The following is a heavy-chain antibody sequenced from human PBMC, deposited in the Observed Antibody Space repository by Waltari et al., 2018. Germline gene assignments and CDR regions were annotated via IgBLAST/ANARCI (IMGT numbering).Heavy chain of an antibody. CDR2: IAYRGST. CDR1: GDSITNYS. V-gene: IGHV4-59*01. J-gene: IGHJ4*02. Sequence: QVQLQESCPGLVRPSETMSPICSVSGDSITNYSWSWVRQPPGKGLERIGYIAYRGSTRYNPYLKRRATISVDTSKKQFSLRLGSVTAADTAIYYCARSYDFWSGYPLHYWGQGTLLTVSS. CDR3: ARSYDFWSGYPLHY. D-gene: IGHD3-3*01.